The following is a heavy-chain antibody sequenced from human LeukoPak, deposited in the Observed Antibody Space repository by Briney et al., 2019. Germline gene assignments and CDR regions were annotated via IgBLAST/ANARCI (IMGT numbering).Heavy chain of an antibody. V-gene: IGHV3-66*01. CDR1: GFTVSSNY. Sequence: GGSLRLSCAASGFTVSSNYMSWVRQAPGKGLEWVSVIYSGGSTYYADPVKGRFTISRDNSKNTLYLQMNSLRAEDTAVYYCARDPPGYGLDYWGQGTLVTVSS. D-gene: IGHD5-12*01. J-gene: IGHJ4*02. CDR3: ARDPPGYGLDY. CDR2: IYSGGST.